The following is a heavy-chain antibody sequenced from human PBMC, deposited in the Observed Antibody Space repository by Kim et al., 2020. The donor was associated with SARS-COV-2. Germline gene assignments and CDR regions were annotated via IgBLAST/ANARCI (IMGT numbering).Heavy chain of an antibody. CDR2: INTNTGSP. D-gene: IGHD5-12*01. J-gene: IGHJ5*02. CDR3: ARDLRRFFHWFDP. CDR1: GYIFTSYP. Sequence: ASVKVSCKASGYIFTSYPMNWVRQAPGQGLEWMGWINTNTGSPTYAQGFTGRFVFSLDTSVSTAYLQINNLKAEDTAVYYCARDLRRFFHWFDPWGQGTLVTVSS. V-gene: IGHV7-4-1*02.